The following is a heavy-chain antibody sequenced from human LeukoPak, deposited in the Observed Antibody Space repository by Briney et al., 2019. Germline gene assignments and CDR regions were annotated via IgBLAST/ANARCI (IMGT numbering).Heavy chain of an antibody. V-gene: IGHV3-23*01. J-gene: IGHJ4*03. CDR3: AKGTYNYIDIAYFEY. D-gene: IGHD5-24*01. CDR1: GFTFSSYL. Sequence: PGGSLRLSCAAPGFTFSSYLMSWVPQAPGKGLEWVSAISGSGGSTCSADYVKGRFTISRDNSKSTLYLQMNSLRAENTAVYYGAKGTYNYIDIAYFEYWGQGSLV. CDR2: ISGSGGST.